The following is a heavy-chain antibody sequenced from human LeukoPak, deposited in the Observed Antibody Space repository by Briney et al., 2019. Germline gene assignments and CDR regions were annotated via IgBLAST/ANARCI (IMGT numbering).Heavy chain of an antibody. CDR3: ASGGGMIVF. J-gene: IGHJ4*02. V-gene: IGHV3-48*01. D-gene: IGHD3-22*01. Sequence: PGGSLRLSCAASGFTFSSYSMNWVRQAPGKGLEWVSYISSSSSTIYYADSVKGRFTISRDNAKNSLYLQMNSLRAGDTAVYYCASGGGMIVFWGQGTLVTVSS. CDR2: ISSSSSTI. CDR1: GFTFSSYS.